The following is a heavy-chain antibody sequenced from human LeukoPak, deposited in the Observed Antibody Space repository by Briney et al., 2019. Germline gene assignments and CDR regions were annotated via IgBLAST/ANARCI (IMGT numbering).Heavy chain of an antibody. CDR1: GGSISSSSYY. CDR2: IYYSGST. CDR3: ARALYGDYGYDAFDI. V-gene: IGHV4-39*07. Sequence: PSETLSLTCTVSGGSISSSSYYWGWIRQPPGKGLEWIGSIYYSGSTYYNPSLKSRVTISVDTSKNQFSLKLSSVTAADTAVYYCARALYGDYGYDAFDIWGQGTMVTVSS. D-gene: IGHD4-17*01. J-gene: IGHJ3*02.